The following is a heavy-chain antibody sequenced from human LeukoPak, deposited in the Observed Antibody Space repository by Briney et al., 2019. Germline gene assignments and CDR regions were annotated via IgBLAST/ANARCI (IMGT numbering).Heavy chain of an antibody. V-gene: IGHV1-18*01. CDR3: ARGADTGSYGSLVYFDY. J-gene: IGHJ4*02. CDR1: GYTFTSYG. D-gene: IGHD3-16*01. CDR2: ISAYSGNT. Sequence: APEKVSCKASGYTFTSYGISWVRQAPGQGLEWMGLISAYSGNTNFAQKLQGRVTMTTDTSTSTAYMELRSLRSDDTAVYFCARGADTGSYGSLVYFDYWGQGTLVSLS.